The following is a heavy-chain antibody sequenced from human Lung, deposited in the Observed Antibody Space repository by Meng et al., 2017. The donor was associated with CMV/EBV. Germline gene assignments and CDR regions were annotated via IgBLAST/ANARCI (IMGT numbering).Heavy chain of an antibody. V-gene: IGHV3-9*01. CDR1: GFSFKDYG. CDR3: AKEDGGAYGLDV. Sequence: GGSLRLXXAASGFSFKDYGMNWVRQAPGKGLEWVAGISWNSGSIGYADSVKGRFTISRDNAKNSLYLQMNSLRPEDTALYYCAKEDGGAYGLDVWGQGTTVTVSS. CDR2: ISWNSGSI. J-gene: IGHJ6*02. D-gene: IGHD4-17*01.